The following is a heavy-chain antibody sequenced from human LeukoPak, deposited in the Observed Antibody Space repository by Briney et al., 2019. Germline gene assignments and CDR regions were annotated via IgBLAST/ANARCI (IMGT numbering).Heavy chain of an antibody. D-gene: IGHD6-13*01. CDR2: IIPIFGTA. CDR3: ASPIAAAGTLFDY. Sequence: GASVKVSCKASGGTFSSYAISWARQAPGQGLEWMGGIIPIFGTANYAQKFQGRVTITADKSTSTAYMELSSLRSEDTAVYYCASPIAAAGTLFDYWGQGTLVTVSS. CDR1: GGTFSSYA. V-gene: IGHV1-69*06. J-gene: IGHJ4*02.